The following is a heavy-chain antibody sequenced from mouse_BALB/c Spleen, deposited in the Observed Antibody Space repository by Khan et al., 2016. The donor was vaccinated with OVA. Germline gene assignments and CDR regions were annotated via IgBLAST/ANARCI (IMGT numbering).Heavy chain of an antibody. V-gene: IGHV2-2*02. D-gene: IGHD2-4*01. CDR3: ARRCDDYGRGALFAY. J-gene: IGHJ3*01. CDR1: GFSLTNYS. CDR2: IWSAGST. Sequence: QVQLKQSGPGLVQPSQSLSITCTVSGFSLTNYSVHWVRQSPGKGLEWLGVIWSAGSTDYNAAFISRLTIRTDNSRSKVFFTMNSMQPNDTAMYYWARRCDDYGRGALFAYWGQGTLVTVSA.